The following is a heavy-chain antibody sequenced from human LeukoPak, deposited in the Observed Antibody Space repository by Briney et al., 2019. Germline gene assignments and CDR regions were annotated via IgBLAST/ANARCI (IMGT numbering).Heavy chain of an antibody. J-gene: IGHJ4*02. CDR3: AKQLGYCSDGSCYFPY. CDR1: GFTFSNFW. D-gene: IGHD2-15*01. V-gene: IGHV3-7*03. Sequence: GESLRLSCTASGFTFSNFWMGWVRQAPGKGLEWVANIKQDETEKFYLGSVKGRFTISRDNTKNSLYLQMNSLRAEDTAVYCCAKQLGYCSDGSCYFPYWGQGTLVTVSS. CDR2: IKQDETEK.